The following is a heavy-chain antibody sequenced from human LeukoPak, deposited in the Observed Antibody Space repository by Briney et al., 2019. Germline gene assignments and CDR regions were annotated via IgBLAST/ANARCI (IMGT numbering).Heavy chain of an antibody. D-gene: IGHD3-3*01. CDR1: GFTFSDYY. J-gene: IGHJ4*02. V-gene: IGHV3-11*04. CDR3: ARKYYDFWSGYFPLWY. CDR2: ISSSGSTI. Sequence: PGGSLRLSCAASGFTFSDYYMSWIRQAPGKGLEWVSYISSSGSTIYYADSVKGRFTISRDNAKNSLYLQMNSLRAEDTAVYYCARKYYDFWSGYFPLWYWGQRTLVTVSS.